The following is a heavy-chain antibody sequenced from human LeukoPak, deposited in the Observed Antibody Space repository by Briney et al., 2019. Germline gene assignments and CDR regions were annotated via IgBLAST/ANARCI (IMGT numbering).Heavy chain of an antibody. Sequence: PSETLSLTCTVSGGSVSSYYWSWIRQPPGKGLEWIGEINHSGSTNYNPSLKSRVTISVDTSKNQFSLKLSSVTAADTAVYYCARAAYNWNYKRSGWFDPWGQGTLVTVSS. CDR2: INHSGST. J-gene: IGHJ5*02. CDR3: ARAAYNWNYKRSGWFDP. D-gene: IGHD1-7*01. CDR1: GGSVSSYY. V-gene: IGHV4-34*01.